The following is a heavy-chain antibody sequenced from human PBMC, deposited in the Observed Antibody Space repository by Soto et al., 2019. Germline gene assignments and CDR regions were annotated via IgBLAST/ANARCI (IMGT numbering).Heavy chain of an antibody. Sequence: GESLKISCKGSGYNFAGYWIAWVRQMPGKGLELMGIIYPSDSDTRYRPSFQGQVTISADKSISSAYLQWSSLRASDTATYYCARGGVSTRTFDYWGQGTPVTVSS. V-gene: IGHV5-51*01. CDR2: IYPSDSDT. CDR3: ARGGVSTRTFDY. CDR1: GYNFAGYW. J-gene: IGHJ4*02. D-gene: IGHD3-3*01.